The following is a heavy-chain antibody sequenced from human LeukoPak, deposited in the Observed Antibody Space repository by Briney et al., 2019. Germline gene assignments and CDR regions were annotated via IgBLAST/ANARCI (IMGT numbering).Heavy chain of an antibody. CDR2: IWYDGSNE. J-gene: IGHJ4*02. Sequence: GGSLRLSCAASGFTFSNYGMHWVRQAPGKGLEWVAVIWYDGSNEYYADSVKGRFTISRDNSKNTLYLQMNSLRAEDTAVYYCAREVGYSYGYGSDYWGQGTLVTVSS. D-gene: IGHD5-18*01. CDR3: AREVGYSYGYGSDY. V-gene: IGHV3-33*01. CDR1: GFTFSNYG.